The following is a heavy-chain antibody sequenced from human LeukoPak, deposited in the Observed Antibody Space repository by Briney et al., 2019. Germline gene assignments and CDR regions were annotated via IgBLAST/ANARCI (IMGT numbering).Heavy chain of an antibody. CDR1: GFTFSSYA. CDR3: ARENSVAGTVGAFDI. CDR2: ISYDGSNK. D-gene: IGHD6-19*01. J-gene: IGHJ3*02. V-gene: IGHV3-30-3*01. Sequence: GGSLRLSCAASGFTFSSYAMHWVRQAPGKGLEWVAVISYDGSNKYYADSVKGRFTISRDNSKNTLYPQMNSLRAEDTAVYYCARENSVAGTVGAFDIWGQGTMVTVSS.